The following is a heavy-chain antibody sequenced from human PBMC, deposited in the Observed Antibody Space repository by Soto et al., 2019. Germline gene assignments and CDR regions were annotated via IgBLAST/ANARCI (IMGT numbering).Heavy chain of an antibody. CDR2: IYYSGST. D-gene: IGHD5-18*01. CDR1: GGSISSVGYY. Sequence: SETLSLTCTVSGGSISSVGYYWSWIRQHPGKGLEWIGYIYYSGSTYYNPSLKSRVTISVDTSKNQFSLKLSSVTAADTAVYYCATESRGYSYGRYYYGMDVWGQGTTVTVSS. V-gene: IGHV4-31*03. J-gene: IGHJ6*02. CDR3: ATESRGYSYGRYYYGMDV.